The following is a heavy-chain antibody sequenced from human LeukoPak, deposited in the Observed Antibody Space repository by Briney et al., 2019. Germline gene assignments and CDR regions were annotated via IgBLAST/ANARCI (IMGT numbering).Heavy chain of an antibody. D-gene: IGHD3-9*01. CDR2: IYYSGST. Sequence: SQTLSLTCTVSGGSISSGGYYWSWIRQHPGKGLEWIGYIYYSGSTYYNLSLKSRVTISVDTSKNQFSLKLSSVTAADTAVYYCARDRSGPHYDILTGYSSNWFDPWGQGTLVTVSS. V-gene: IGHV4-31*03. CDR3: ARDRSGPHYDILTGYSSNWFDP. CDR1: GGSISSGGYY. J-gene: IGHJ5*02.